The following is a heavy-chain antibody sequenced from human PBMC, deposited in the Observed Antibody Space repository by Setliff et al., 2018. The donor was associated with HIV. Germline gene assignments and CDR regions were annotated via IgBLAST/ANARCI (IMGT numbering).Heavy chain of an antibody. V-gene: IGHV4-34*01. CDR3: ARGKTLGATIPHYYMDV. CDR2: INHSGST. Sequence: SETLSLTCAVYGESFSAYFWSWIRQPPGKGLEWIGLINHSGSTNYNPSLKSRVTISIDTSKNQFSLKLNSVAAADTAVYYCARGKTLGATIPHYYMDVWGKGTTVTVSS. D-gene: IGHD3-16*01. J-gene: IGHJ6*03. CDR1: GESFSAYF.